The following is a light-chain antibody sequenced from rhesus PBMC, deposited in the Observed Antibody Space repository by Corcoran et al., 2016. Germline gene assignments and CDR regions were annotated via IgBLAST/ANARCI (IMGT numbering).Light chain of an antibody. CDR2: YAT. V-gene: IGKV1-25*01. Sequence: DIQMTQSPSSVSASVGDRVAITCRASQDIRPYFAWYQQKPGKAPRLLCYYATTLQSGVPSRFSGSGSGTELHLTISGLQPEDFATYYCQQYNDLVTFGGGTKVEIK. CDR1: QDIRPY. CDR3: QQYNDLVT. J-gene: IGKJ4*01.